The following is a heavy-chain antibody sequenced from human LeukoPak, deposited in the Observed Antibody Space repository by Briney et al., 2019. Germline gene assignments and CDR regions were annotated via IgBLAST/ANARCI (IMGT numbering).Heavy chain of an antibody. J-gene: IGHJ3*02. CDR3: ASPLVFRDGYNHDAFDI. V-gene: IGHV4-39*01. CDR2: IYYSGST. CDR1: GGSISSSSYY. D-gene: IGHD5-24*01. Sequence: PSETLSLTCTVSGGSISSSSYYWGWIRQPPGKGLEWIGSIYYSGSTYYNPSLKSRVTISVDTSKNQFSLKLSSVTAADTAVYYCASPLVFRDGYNHDAFDIWGQGTMVTVSS.